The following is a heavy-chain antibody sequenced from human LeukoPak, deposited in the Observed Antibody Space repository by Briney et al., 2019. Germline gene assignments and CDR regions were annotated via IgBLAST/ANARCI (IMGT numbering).Heavy chain of an antibody. D-gene: IGHD2-2*01. V-gene: IGHV3-48*01. CDR1: GFTFSTYG. CDR3: ARDDCSASSCQKHQNWFDP. Sequence: GGSLRLSCVASGFTFSTYGMNRVRQAPGKGLEWVSYISRSITTIYYADSVKGRFTISRDNAETSLYLQMNGLRAEDTAVYYCARDDCSASSCQKHQNWFDPWGQGTLVTVSS. J-gene: IGHJ5*02. CDR2: ISRSITTI.